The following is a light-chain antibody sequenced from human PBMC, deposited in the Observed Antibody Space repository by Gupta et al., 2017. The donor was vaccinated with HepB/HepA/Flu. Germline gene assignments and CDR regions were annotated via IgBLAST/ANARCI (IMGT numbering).Light chain of an antibody. J-gene: IGKJ2*01. CDR1: QDIRTW. CDR2: KTS. CDR3: QQYNSLPHT. Sequence: IQMTQSPSTLSASVGDRVTLTCRASQDIRTWLAWYQQKPGKAPNLLIYKTSTLHSGVHPRFSGSGSGTEFTLTISSLQPDDFATYHCQQYNSLPHTFGQGTKLEIK. V-gene: IGKV1-5*03.